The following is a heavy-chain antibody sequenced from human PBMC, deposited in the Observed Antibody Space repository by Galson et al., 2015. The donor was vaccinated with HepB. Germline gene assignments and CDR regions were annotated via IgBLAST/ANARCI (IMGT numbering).Heavy chain of an antibody. J-gene: IGHJ4*02. Sequence: SVKVSCKAPGGAFISYGISWVRQAPGQGLEWMGGIIPIFGTANYAHKFQGRVTITADESSTTAYMELSSLRFEDTAVYYCTRGARNPYDYVWGTSHWGLGTLVTVSS. CDR2: IIPIFGTA. V-gene: IGHV1-69*13. D-gene: IGHD3-16*01. CDR1: GGAFISYG. CDR3: TRGARNPYDYVWGTSH.